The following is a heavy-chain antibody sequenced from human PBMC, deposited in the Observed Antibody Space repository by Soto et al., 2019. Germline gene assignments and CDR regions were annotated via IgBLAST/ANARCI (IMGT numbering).Heavy chain of an antibody. CDR2: ISAYNGNT. Sequence: GASVKVSCKASGYTFTSYGISWVRQAPGQGLEWMGWISAYNGNTNYAQKLQGRVTMTTDTSTSTAYMELRSLRSDDTAVYYCASDVGYSYGYLPYYYGMDVWGQGTTVTVSS. V-gene: IGHV1-18*04. D-gene: IGHD5-18*01. J-gene: IGHJ6*02. CDR3: ASDVGYSYGYLPYYYGMDV. CDR1: GYTFTSYG.